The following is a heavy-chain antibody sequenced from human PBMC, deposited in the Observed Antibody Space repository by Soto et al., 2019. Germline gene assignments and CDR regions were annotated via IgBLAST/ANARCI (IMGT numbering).Heavy chain of an antibody. J-gene: IGHJ6*02. CDR2: IYYSGST. V-gene: IGHV4-59*01. CDR3: ARDGGFYYGMDV. CDR1: GGSISSYY. D-gene: IGHD3-3*01. Sequence: SETLSLTCTVSGGSISSYYWNWIRQPPGKGLEWIGYIYYSGSTNYNPSLKSRATISVDTSKNQFSLKLSSVTAADAAVYYCARDGGFYYGMDVWGQGTTVTVSS.